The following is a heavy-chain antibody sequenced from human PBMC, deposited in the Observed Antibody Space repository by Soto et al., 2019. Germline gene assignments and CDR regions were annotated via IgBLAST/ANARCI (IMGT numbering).Heavy chain of an antibody. V-gene: IGHV4-39*01. CDR3: ASPKIAFYNWFDP. J-gene: IGHJ5*02. D-gene: IGHD3-3*02. CDR1: GGSISSYY. Sequence: SETLSLTCSVSGGSISSYYWGWIRQPPGKGLEWIGSIYYSGSTYYNPSLKSRVTISVDTSKNQFSLKLSSVTAADTAVYYCASPKIAFYNWFDPWGQGTLVTVSS. CDR2: IYYSGST.